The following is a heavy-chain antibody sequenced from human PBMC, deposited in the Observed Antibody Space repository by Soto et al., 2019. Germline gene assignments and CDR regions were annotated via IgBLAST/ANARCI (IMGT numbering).Heavy chain of an antibody. J-gene: IGHJ4*02. CDR3: ARGPLVVLNYFES. CDR1: GGTFRNYP. V-gene: IGHV1-69*02. Sequence: QVQLVQSGTEVKKPGSSVKVSCKASGGTFRNYPINWVRQAPGQGLEWMGSIFPLTDIPDYAQNFQARLTISADTSTSTAYMELSSLTSDDTAMYFCARGPLVVLNYFESWGQGTLITFSS. CDR2: IFPLTDIP.